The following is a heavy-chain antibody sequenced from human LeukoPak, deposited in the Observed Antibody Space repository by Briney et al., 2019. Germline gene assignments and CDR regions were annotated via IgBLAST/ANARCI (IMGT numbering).Heavy chain of an antibody. V-gene: IGHV3-21*06. J-gene: IGHJ3*02. D-gene: IGHD3-9*01. Sequence: PGGSLRLSCAASGFTFSSYTMNWVRQAPGTGLEWVASISSSSSYIYYADSVKGRFTISRDNAKNSLYLQMNSLRAEDTAVYYCARDTYDILTGYYKWAFEIWGQGTMVTVSS. CDR1: GFTFSSYT. CDR2: ISSSSSYI. CDR3: ARDTYDILTGYYKWAFEI.